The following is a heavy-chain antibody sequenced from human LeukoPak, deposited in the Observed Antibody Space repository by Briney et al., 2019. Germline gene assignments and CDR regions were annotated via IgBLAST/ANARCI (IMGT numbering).Heavy chain of an antibody. CDR1: VYTFTNYA. Sequence: AAVKVSCKASVYTFTNYAMHWVRQVPGQGLEWMGWITPSGATNYPQKFQGRVAITRDTSITTAYMDLSRLTSDDTAVYYCARDRYGDGFAHFDYWGQAALVTVPS. J-gene: IGHJ4*02. CDR3: ARDRYGDGFAHFDY. D-gene: IGHD5-24*01. CDR2: ITPSGAT. V-gene: IGHV1-2*02.